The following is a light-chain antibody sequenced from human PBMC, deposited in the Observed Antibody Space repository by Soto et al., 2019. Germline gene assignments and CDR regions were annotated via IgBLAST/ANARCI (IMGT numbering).Light chain of an antibody. J-gene: IGLJ3*02. CDR2: EHS. CDR3: GTGDTSLGAGV. V-gene: IGLV1-51*02. CDR1: SSNIGDNF. Sequence: QSVLTQPPSVSAAPGQRVTISCSGSSSNIGDNFVSSYQHLPGTAPKLLIYEHSKRPSGVPDRFSGSKSGTSATLGITGLQTGDEADYYCGTGDTSLGAGVIGGGTKLTVL.